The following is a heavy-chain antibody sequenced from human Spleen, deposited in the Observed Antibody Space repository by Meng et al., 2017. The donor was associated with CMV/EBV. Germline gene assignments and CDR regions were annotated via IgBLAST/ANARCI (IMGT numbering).Heavy chain of an antibody. CDR2: IKQDGSKK. J-gene: IGHJ4*02. D-gene: IGHD3-22*01. Sequence: GESLKISCAASGFTFSSYWMSWVRQATGKGLQWVANIKQDGSKKYYVDSVKGRFTISRDNAKNSLYLQMNSLRAEDTAVYYCARDDSSGYYPDYWGQGTLVTVSS. V-gene: IGHV3-7*01. CDR3: ARDDSSGYYPDY. CDR1: GFTFSSYW.